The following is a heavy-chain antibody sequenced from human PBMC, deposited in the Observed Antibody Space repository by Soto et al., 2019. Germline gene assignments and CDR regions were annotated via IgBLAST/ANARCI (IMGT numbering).Heavy chain of an antibody. Sequence: QVQFVQSGAEVKKPGASVKVSCKASGYTFIGYYIHWVRQAPGQGLEWMGRINPRSGDTTYAQKFQGRLTMTRDTSISTAYRELSSLRSDDTAVYYCGRDGVGATPLGWFDPWGQGSLVTVSS. D-gene: IGHD1-26*01. CDR2: INPRSGDT. J-gene: IGHJ5*02. CDR3: GRDGVGATPLGWFDP. CDR1: GYTFIGYY. V-gene: IGHV1-2*06.